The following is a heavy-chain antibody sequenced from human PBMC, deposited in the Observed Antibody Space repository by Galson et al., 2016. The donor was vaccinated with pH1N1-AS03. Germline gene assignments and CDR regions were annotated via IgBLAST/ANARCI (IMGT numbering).Heavy chain of an antibody. CDR3: ARDSGYGGTFDN. CDR2: INSRSDII. J-gene: IGHJ4*02. CDR1: EFTFSIYH. Sequence: CAASEFTFSIYHMSWVRQAPGKGLEWVSYINSRSDIIHYADSVRGRFTISRDNARNSLYPQMHSLRDDDTAVYYCARDSGYGGTFDNWGQGALVTVSS. D-gene: IGHD5-12*01. V-gene: IGHV3-48*02.